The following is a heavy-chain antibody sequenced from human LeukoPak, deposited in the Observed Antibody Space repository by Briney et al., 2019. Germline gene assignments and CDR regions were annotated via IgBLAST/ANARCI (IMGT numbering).Heavy chain of an antibody. CDR1: GYSFTSYW. J-gene: IGHJ4*02. CDR2: IYPGDSDT. Sequence: GESLKISCKGSGYSFTSYWIGWVRQMPGKGLEWMGIIYPGDSDTRYSPSFQGQVTISADKPISTAYLQWSSLKASDTAMYYCARPGQLGEYTPYYFDYWGQGTLVTVSS. V-gene: IGHV5-51*01. CDR3: ARPGQLGEYTPYYFDY. D-gene: IGHD3-16*01.